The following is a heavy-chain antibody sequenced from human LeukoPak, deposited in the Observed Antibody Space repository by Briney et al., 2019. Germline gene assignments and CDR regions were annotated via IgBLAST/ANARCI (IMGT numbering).Heavy chain of an antibody. J-gene: IGHJ6*02. CDR2: TYYRSKWYN. CDR1: GDSVSSNSAA. CDR3: ARVPTARGTNSGLYGMDV. V-gene: IGHV6-1*01. D-gene: IGHD3-22*01. Sequence: SQTLSLTCAISGDSVSSNSAAWNWIRQSPSRGLEWLGRTYYRSKWYNDYAVSVKSRITINPDTSKNQFSLQLNSVTPEDTAVYYCARVPTARGTNSGLYGMDVWGQGTTVTVSS.